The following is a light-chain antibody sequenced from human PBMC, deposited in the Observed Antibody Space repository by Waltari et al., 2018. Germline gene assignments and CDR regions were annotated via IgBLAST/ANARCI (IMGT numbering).Light chain of an antibody. CDR3: SSYTSSSTRV. CDR1: SSDVAGYNY. V-gene: IGLV2-14*01. Sequence: QSALTQPASVSGSPGPSITISCTGTSSDVAGYNYVSWYQQHPGKAPKLMIYEVRNRPSGVSNRFSGSKSGNTASLTISGLQAEDEADYYCSSYTSSSTRVFGGGTKLTVL. CDR2: EVR. J-gene: IGLJ2*01.